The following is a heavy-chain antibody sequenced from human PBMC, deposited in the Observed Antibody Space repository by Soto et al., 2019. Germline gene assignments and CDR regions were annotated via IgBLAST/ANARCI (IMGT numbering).Heavy chain of an antibody. CDR2: ISTYNGNT. Sequence: QVQLVQSGAEVKKPGASLKVSCKASGYTFTTYGMSWVRQAPGQGRDWMGWISTYNGNTKYAERLQGRVTMTTDTTTSTAYMELRSLRSDDTAVYYCARGPTDYYDNSGDYFLDYWGQGTLVTVSS. CDR3: ARGPTDYYDNSGDYFLDY. CDR1: GYTFTTYG. V-gene: IGHV1-18*01. D-gene: IGHD3-22*01. J-gene: IGHJ4*02.